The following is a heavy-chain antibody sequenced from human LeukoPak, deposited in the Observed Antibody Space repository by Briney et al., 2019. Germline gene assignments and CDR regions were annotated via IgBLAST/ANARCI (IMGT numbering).Heavy chain of an antibody. V-gene: IGHV1-24*01. CDR1: GYTLTELS. CDR3: ATDWGYSGYDSNFDY. D-gene: IGHD5-12*01. CDR2: FYPEDGET. Sequence: ASVKVSCKVSGYTLTELSMHWVRQAPGKGLEWMGGFYPEDGETIYAQKFQGRVTMTEDTSTDTAYMELNSLRSEDTAVYYCATDWGYSGYDSNFDYWGQGTLVTVSS. J-gene: IGHJ4*02.